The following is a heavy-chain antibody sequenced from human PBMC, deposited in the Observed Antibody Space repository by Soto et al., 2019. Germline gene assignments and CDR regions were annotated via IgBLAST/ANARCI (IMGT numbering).Heavy chain of an antibody. CDR3: ARWIVGGSIDY. CDR2: NSGSA. D-gene: IGHD1-26*01. V-gene: IGHV4-59*01. Sequence: QVQLQESGPGLVKPSETLSLTCTVSGDSISSSLWSWIRQPPGKGLEWIGYNSGSAHYNPSLKSRFTISEDTSKNQFSMNLSSVTAADTAVYYCARWIVGGSIDYWGQGIPVTVSS. J-gene: IGHJ4*02. CDR1: GDSISSSL.